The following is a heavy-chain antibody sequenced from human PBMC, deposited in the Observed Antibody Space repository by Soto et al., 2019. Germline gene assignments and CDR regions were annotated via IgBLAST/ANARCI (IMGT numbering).Heavy chain of an antibody. CDR3: ARGDKGDVYRYGPYPYYYCPMDV. J-gene: IGHJ6*02. Sequence: PSETLSLTCAVYGGSFSGYYWSWIRQPPGKGLEWIGEINHSGSTNYNPSLKSRVTISVDTSKNQFSLKLSSVTAADTAVYYCARGDKGDVYRYGPYPYYYCPMDVWGQGTTVTVSS. CDR2: INHSGST. D-gene: IGHD5-18*01. V-gene: IGHV4-34*01. CDR1: GGSFSGYY.